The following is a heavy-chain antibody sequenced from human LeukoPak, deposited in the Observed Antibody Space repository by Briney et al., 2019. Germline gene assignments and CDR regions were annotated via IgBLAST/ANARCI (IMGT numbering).Heavy chain of an antibody. CDR1: GFTFSSYW. CDR2: INSDGSST. D-gene: IGHD3-22*01. CDR3: ARVSSPLQTYYYVTSGDYYFDY. Sequence: PGGSLRLSCAASGFTFSSYWMHWVRQAPGKGLVWVSRINSDGSSTSYADSVKGRFTISRDNAKNTLYLQMNRLTAEDTAVYYCARVSSPLQTYYYVTSGDYYFDYWGQGTLVTVSS. V-gene: IGHV3-74*01. J-gene: IGHJ4*02.